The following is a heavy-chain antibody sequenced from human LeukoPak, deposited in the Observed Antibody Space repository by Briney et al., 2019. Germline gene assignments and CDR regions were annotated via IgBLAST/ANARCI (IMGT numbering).Heavy chain of an antibody. CDR1: GGTFSNYV. CDR3: ARVWEQLFDP. Sequence: ASVKVSCKASGGTFSNYVISWVRQAPGQGLEWMGGIIPFLDTANYAQKFRGRVTMTTDESTSTAYMELSSLRSEDTAVYYCARVWEQLFDPWGQGTLVTVSS. J-gene: IGHJ5*02. V-gene: IGHV1-69*05. CDR2: IIPFLDTA. D-gene: IGHD1-26*01.